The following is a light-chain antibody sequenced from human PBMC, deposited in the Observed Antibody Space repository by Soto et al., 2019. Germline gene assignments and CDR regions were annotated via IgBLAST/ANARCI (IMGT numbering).Light chain of an antibody. V-gene: IGKV3-20*01. CDR3: PHYGDSLT. CDR1: QGVSGSS. Sequence: EIVLTQSPGTLSLSPGERGILFCRTSQGVSGSSLAWYQQKLGQAPRLLMYDTSRRATGIPDRFSGSGSGTDFTLTISSVEPEDFAVYYCPHYGDSLTFGGGTKVDIK. CDR2: DTS. J-gene: IGKJ4*01.